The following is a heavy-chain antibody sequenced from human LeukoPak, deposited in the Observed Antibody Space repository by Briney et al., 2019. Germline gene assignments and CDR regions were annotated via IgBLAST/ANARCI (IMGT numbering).Heavy chain of an antibody. CDR2: VSYDGNDG. J-gene: IGHJ4*02. CDR3: AKLAWNDGSYYFDY. CDR1: GFHFSYYA. Sequence: GGSLRLSCIGSGFHFSYYAIYWVRQAPGKGLEGVAVVSYDGNDGYYADSVKGRLSISRDNSQNTVTLQMNNLRVDDTAIYYCAKLAWNDGSYYFDYWGQGTLVTVSS. D-gene: IGHD1-1*01. V-gene: IGHV3-30*18.